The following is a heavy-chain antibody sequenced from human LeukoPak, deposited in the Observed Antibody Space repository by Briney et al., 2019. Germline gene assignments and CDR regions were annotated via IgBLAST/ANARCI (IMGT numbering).Heavy chain of an antibody. V-gene: IGHV3-48*03. CDR2: ISSSRATI. J-gene: IGHJ4*02. D-gene: IGHD3-10*01. CDR1: GFTFSSYE. CDR3: TRDQFPYYDLGSSAIDY. Sequence: PGGSLRLSCAASGFTFSSYEMNWVRQAPGKGLEWVSYISSSRATIYYADSVKGRFTISRDNAKNSLYLQMNSLRAEDTAVYYCTRDQFPYYDLGSSAIDYWGQGTLVTVSS.